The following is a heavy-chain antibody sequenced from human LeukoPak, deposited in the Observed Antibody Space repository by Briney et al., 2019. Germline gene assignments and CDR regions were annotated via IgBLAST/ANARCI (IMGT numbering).Heavy chain of an antibody. CDR2: IIPILGIA. CDR1: GGTFSSYA. D-gene: IGHD5-24*01. J-gene: IGHJ4*02. V-gene: IGHV1-69*04. CDR3: ARDELRGYNY. Sequence: GASAKVSCKASGGTFSSYAISWVRQAPGQGLEWMGRIIPILGIANYAQKFQGRVTITADKSTSTAYMELSSLRSEDTAVYYCARDELRGYNYWGQGTLVTVSS.